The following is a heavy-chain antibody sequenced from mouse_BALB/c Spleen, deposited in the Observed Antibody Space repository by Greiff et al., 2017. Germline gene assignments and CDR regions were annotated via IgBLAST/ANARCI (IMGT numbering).Heavy chain of an antibody. CDR1: GFTFNTYA. CDR2: IRSKSNNYAT. D-gene: IGHD2-10*02. J-gene: IGHJ1*01. V-gene: IGHV10-1*02. Sequence: EVQRVESGGGLVQPKGSLKLSCAASGFTFNTYAMNWVRQAPGKGLEWVARIRSKSNNYATYYADSVKDRFTISRDDSQSMLYLQMNNLKTEDTAMYYCVRGAYGNFWYFDVWGAGTTVTVSS. CDR3: VRGAYGNFWYFDV.